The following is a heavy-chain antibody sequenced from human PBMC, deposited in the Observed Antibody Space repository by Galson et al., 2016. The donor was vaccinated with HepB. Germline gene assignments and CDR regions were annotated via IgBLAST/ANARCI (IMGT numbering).Heavy chain of an antibody. CDR2: VYHSGIT. CDR1: GGFISPYF. CDR3: ARDHSVGATFPPQYYGMDV. J-gene: IGHJ6*02. Sequence: SETLSLTCTISGGFISPYFWNWIRQPPGRGLEWIGNVYHSGITNYNPSLKSRVTISVDTSKNHFSLRLRSVTAADTAVYYCARDHSVGATFPPQYYGMDVWGQGTTVTVSS. V-gene: IGHV4-59*01. D-gene: IGHD1-26*01.